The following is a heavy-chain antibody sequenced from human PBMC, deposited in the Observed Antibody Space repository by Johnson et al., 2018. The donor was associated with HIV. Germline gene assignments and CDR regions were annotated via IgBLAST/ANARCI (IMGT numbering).Heavy chain of an antibody. V-gene: IGHV3-20*04. J-gene: IGHJ3*02. Sequence: VQLVESGGGVVRPGGSLRLSCAASGFTFDDYGMSWVRQAPGKGLEWVSGINWSGGSPGYADSVRGRFTLSRANAQKALYLQMNSLRAEDTALYYCARVLIATPPSYSSSWYSSRAFDIWGQGTMVTVSS. CDR3: ARVLIATPPSYSSSWYSSRAFDI. CDR2: INWSGGSP. D-gene: IGHD6-13*01. CDR1: GFTFDDYG.